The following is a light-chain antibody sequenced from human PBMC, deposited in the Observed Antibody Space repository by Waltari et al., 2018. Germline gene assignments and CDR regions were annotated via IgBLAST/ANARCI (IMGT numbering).Light chain of an antibody. Sequence: EIVMTQSPATLSVSPGERATLSCRASQSVSGNVAWYQQRPGQAPGLLIFGASTRATVIPARFSATASGTEFTLTISSLQSADIAVYYCQQYNDWPRTFGQGTKVQI. CDR2: GAS. J-gene: IGKJ1*01. CDR1: QSVSGN. V-gene: IGKV3-15*01. CDR3: QQYNDWPRT.